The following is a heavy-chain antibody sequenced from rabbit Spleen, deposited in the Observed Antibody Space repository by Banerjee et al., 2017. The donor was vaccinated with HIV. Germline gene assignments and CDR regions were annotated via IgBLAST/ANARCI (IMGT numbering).Heavy chain of an antibody. V-gene: IGHV1S45*01. Sequence: QEQLVESGGGLVKPEGSLKLSCTASGFSFSNKAVMCWVRQAPGKGLEWIACINAVTGKAVYASWAKGRFTFSKTSSTPVTLQMTSLTAADTAPYFCAREDYGMDLWGPGTLVTVS. CDR2: INAVTGKA. CDR3: AREDYGMDL. J-gene: IGHJ6*01. CDR1: GFSFSNKAV.